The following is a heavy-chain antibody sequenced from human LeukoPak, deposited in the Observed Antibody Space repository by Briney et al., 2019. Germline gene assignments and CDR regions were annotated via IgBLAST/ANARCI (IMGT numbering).Heavy chain of an antibody. V-gene: IGHV4-59*08. Sequence: SETLSLTCTVSGVSISSYYWSWIRQPPGKGLEWIGFIYYSGCTNYNPSLQSRVTMSVDTSKNQFSLKLRSVTAADTAMYYCARHQGRGYSYSFDYWGQGTLVNVSS. CDR2: IYYSGCT. CDR3: ARHQGRGYSYSFDY. J-gene: IGHJ4*02. CDR1: GVSISSYY. D-gene: IGHD5-18*01.